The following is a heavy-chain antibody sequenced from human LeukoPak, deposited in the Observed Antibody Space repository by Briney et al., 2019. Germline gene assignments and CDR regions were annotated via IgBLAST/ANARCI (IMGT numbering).Heavy chain of an antibody. Sequence: SVTVSSTASGGTFSIYAISWVRQAPGQGVEWMGGIIPIFGTANYAQKFQGRVTITADEATSTDYMELSSLRSEDTAVDDCARELVQLWFGGNAFDIWGQGTMVTVSS. CDR3: ARELVQLWFGGNAFDI. J-gene: IGHJ3*02. D-gene: IGHD5-18*01. CDR1: GGTFSIYA. V-gene: IGHV1-69*13. CDR2: IIPIFGTA.